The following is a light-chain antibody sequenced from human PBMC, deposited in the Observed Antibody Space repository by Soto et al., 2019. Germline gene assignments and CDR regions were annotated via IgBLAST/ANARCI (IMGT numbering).Light chain of an antibody. CDR3: QQYFITPLT. V-gene: IGKV4-1*01. CDR1: FSLLFNSNSKNY. J-gene: IGKJ4*01. CDR2: WAS. Sequence: IVVTQSPDSLTLSLGERATINCKSNFSLLFNSNSKNYLAWYQQKSGQPPKLLLYWASQRESGVPDRFAGSGSGTSFTLTINTLQSEDAAVYYCQQYFITPLTFGGGTRVEIK.